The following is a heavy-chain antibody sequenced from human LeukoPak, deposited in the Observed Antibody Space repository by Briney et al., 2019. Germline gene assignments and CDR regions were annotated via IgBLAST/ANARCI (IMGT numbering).Heavy chain of an antibody. CDR1: GGTFSSYA. CDR3: AGEGDTPLDY. J-gene: IGHJ4*02. CDR2: IIPIFGTA. V-gene: IGHV1-69*01. Sequence: ASVTVSCKASGGTFSSYAISWVRQAPGQGLEWMGGIIPIFGTANYAQKFQGRVTVTADESTSTAYMELSSLRSEDTAVYYCAGEGDTPLDYWGQGTLVTVSS. D-gene: IGHD3-16*01.